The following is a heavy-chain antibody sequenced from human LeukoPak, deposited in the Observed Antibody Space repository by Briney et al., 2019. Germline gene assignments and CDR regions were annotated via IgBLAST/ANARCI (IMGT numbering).Heavy chain of an antibody. J-gene: IGHJ5*02. CDR2: IYYSGST. V-gene: IGHV4-59*01. Sequence: SETLSLTCNVSGGSINSNFWSWIRQPPGKGLEWIGYIYYSGSTNHNPSLKSRVTISVDTSKNQFSLKLSSVTAADTAVYYCARVLRYFDWLPNWFDPRGQGTLVTVSS. CDR1: GGSINSNF. D-gene: IGHD3-9*01. CDR3: ARVLRYFDWLPNWFDP.